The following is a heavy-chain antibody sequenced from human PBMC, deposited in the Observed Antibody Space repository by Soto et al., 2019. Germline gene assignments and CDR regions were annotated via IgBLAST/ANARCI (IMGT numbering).Heavy chain of an antibody. CDR3: AKEMYPRTVLDSSSPWGDY. D-gene: IGHD6-6*01. J-gene: IGHJ4*02. V-gene: IGHV3-30*18. CDR2: VSYDGSYK. CDR1: GFTFSDYG. Sequence: QVQLGESGGGVAQPGRSLRLSWAVSGFTFSDYGMHWVRQAPGKGLEWVAVVSYDGSYKYYADSVKGRFTVSRDLSGNTLFLKMNSMRLEDTAVYFCAKEMYPRTVLDSSSPWGDYWGQGTLVAVSS.